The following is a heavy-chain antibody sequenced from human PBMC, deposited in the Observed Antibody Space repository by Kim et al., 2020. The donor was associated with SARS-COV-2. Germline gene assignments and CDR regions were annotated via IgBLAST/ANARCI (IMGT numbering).Heavy chain of an antibody. CDR2: IYSSGST. Sequence: SETLSLTCSVSGGSVSSGSYQWSWIRQSAGKGLEFIGRIYSSGSTNYNPSLESRVTISIDTSKNQFSLMVNSVSAADTAVYYCARLGGTMWYWGPGTLVTVYS. V-gene: IGHV4-61*02. CDR1: GGSVSSGSYQ. J-gene: IGHJ4*02. D-gene: IGHD1-1*01. CDR3: ARLGGTMWY.